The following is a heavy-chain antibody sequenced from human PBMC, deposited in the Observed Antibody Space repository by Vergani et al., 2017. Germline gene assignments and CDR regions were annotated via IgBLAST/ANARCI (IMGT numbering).Heavy chain of an antibody. CDR1: GGSISSSSYY. V-gene: IGHV4-39*01. Sequence: QVQLQESGPGLVKPSENLSLTCTVSGGSISSSSYYWGWIRQPPGKGLEWIGSIYYSGSTYYNPSLKSRVTISVDTSKNQFSLKLSSVTAADTAVYYCARRRGYGSGSYYILENWFDPWGQGTLVTVSS. J-gene: IGHJ5*02. CDR3: ARRRGYGSGSYYILENWFDP. D-gene: IGHD3-10*01. CDR2: IYYSGST.